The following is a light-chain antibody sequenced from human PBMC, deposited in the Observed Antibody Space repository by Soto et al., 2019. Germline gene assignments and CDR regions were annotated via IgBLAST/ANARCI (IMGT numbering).Light chain of an antibody. V-gene: IGKV3-20*01. Sequence: EIVLTQSPGILSLSPGERATLSCRASQSVSSSYLAWYQQKPGQAPRLLIYGASSRATGIPDRFSGSGSGTDFTLTISRLEPEDFAVYYCQQYGSSTFTFGGGTKVDIK. CDR2: GAS. J-gene: IGKJ4*01. CDR3: QQYGSSTFT. CDR1: QSVSSSY.